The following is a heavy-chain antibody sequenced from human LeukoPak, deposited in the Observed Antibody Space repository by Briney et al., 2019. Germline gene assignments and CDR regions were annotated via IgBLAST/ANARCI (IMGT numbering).Heavy chain of an antibody. V-gene: IGHV4-39*07. CDR3: ASLTSSAVTPIFDY. CDR1: GGSISSSSYY. Sequence: SETLSLTCTVSGGSISSSSYYWGWIRQPPGKGLEWIGSIYYSGSTYYNPSLKSRVTISVDTSKNQFSLKLSSVTAADTAVYYCASLTSSAVTPIFDYWGQGTLVTVSS. J-gene: IGHJ4*02. CDR2: IYYSGST. D-gene: IGHD4-17*01.